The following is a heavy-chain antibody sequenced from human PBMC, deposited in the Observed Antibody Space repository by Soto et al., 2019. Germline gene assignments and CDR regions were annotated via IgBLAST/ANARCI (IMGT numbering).Heavy chain of an antibody. CDR2: IHAKSGTT. CDR1: GYTFSDYY. CDR3: GRGGVTVFGLVDY. V-gene: IGHV1-2*02. Sequence: ASVNVSCKASGYTFSDYYMHWIRQAAGQGPEWMAWIHAKSGTTNYAQNFQGRVTLTRDTSISTAYMQLSRLTSDDTAVYFCGRGGVTVFGLVDYWGQGIQVTVSS. J-gene: IGHJ4*02. D-gene: IGHD3-3*01.